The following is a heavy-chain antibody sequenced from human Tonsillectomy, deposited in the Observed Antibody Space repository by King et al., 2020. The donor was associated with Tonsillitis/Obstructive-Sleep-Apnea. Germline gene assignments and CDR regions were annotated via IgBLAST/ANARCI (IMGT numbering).Heavy chain of an antibody. Sequence: VKLVESGGGLVKPGESLRLSCAASGFTFNNAWMSWVRQSPGKGLEWVGRIKSKTDGGTTDYAAPVKGRFTISTDDSKNTLYLQMNSLKTEDTAVYYCTEEQIRRFWSGYSTSIDYWSQGTLVTVSS. CDR2: IKSKTDGGTT. CDR3: TEEQIRRFWSGYSTSIDY. D-gene: IGHD3-3*01. CDR1: GFTFNNAW. V-gene: IGHV3-15*01. J-gene: IGHJ4*02.